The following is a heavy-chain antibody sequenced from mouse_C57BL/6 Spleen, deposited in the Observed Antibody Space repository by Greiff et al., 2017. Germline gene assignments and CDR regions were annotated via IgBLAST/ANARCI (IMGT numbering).Heavy chain of an antibody. J-gene: IGHJ2*01. CDR3: TTGGYDY. D-gene: IGHD1-1*02. V-gene: IGHV14-4*01. CDR1: GFNIKDDY. Sequence: VQLQQSGAELVRPGASVKLSCTASGFNIKDDYMHWVKQRHEQGLEWIGWIDPENGDTEYASKFQGKATITADTSSNTAYLQLSSLTSGDTAVYYCTTGGYDYWGQGTTLTVSA. CDR2: IDPENGDT.